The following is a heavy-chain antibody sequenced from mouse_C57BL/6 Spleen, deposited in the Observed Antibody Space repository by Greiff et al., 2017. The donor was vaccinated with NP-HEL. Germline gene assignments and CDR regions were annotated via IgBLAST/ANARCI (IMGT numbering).Heavy chain of an antibody. CDR1: GYTFTDYY. CDR2: INPNNGGT. Sequence: VQLQQSGPELVKPGASVKISCKASGYTFTDYYMNWVKQSHGKSLEWIGDINPNNGGTSYNQKFKGKATLTVDKSSSTAYMELRSLTSEDSAVYYCARGDYSKGFDYWGQGTTLTVSS. CDR3: ARGDYSKGFDY. V-gene: IGHV1-26*01. D-gene: IGHD2-5*01. J-gene: IGHJ2*01.